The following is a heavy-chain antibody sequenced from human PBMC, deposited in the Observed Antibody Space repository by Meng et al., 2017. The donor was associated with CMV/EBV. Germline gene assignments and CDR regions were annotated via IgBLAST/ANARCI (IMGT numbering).Heavy chain of an antibody. Sequence: LSLPCTVSGGSISSSSYYWGWIRQPPGKGLEWIGSIYYSGSTYYNPSLKSRVTISVYTSKNQFSLKLSSVTAADTAVYYCASFSGWCQGGNGGQGKLVTVSS. J-gene: IGHJ4*02. D-gene: IGHD6-19*01. CDR1: GGSISSSSYY. V-gene: IGHV4-39*07. CDR2: IYYSGST. CDR3: ASFSGWCQGGN.